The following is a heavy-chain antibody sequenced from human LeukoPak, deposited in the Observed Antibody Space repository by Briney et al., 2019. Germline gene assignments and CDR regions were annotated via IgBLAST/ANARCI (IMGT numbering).Heavy chain of an antibody. Sequence: GGSLRLSCAASGFTFSSYSMNWVRQAPGKGLEWVASISSSSSYIYYADSVKSRFTIPRDNAKNSLYMQMNTLRAEDTAVYYCARAQSVLRFLAQGDAFDIWGQGTMVTVSS. V-gene: IGHV3-21*01. CDR2: ISSSSSYI. CDR1: GFTFSSYS. J-gene: IGHJ3*02. D-gene: IGHD3-3*01. CDR3: ARAQSVLRFLAQGDAFDI.